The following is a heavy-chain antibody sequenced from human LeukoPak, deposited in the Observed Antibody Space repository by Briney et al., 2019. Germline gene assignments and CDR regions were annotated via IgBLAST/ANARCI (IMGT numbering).Heavy chain of an antibody. CDR1: GFTFSSYS. J-gene: IGHJ4*02. CDR3: ARDGDDYYGSGSYYSLDY. D-gene: IGHD3-10*01. CDR2: ISSSSSYI. V-gene: IGHV3-21*01. Sequence: GGSLRLSCAASGFTFSSYSMNWVRQAPGKGLEWVSSISSSSSYIYYADSVKGRFTISRDNSKNTLYLQMNSLRAEDTAVYYCARDGDDYYGSGSYYSLDYWGQGTLVTVSS.